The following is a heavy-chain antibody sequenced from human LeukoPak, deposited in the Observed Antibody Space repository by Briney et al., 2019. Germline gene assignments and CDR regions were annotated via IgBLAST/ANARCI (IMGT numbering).Heavy chain of an antibody. CDR3: ARDRFYCSSTSCPPRGDYYGMDV. CDR2: IGTAGDT. J-gene: IGHJ6*02. Sequence: PGGSLRLSCAASGFTFSSYDMHWVRQATGKGLEWASAIGTAGDTYYPGSVKGRFTISRENAKNSLYLQMNSLRAGDTAVYYCARDRFYCSSTSCPPRGDYYGMDVWGQGTTVTVSS. D-gene: IGHD2-2*01. CDR1: GFTFSSYD. V-gene: IGHV3-13*01.